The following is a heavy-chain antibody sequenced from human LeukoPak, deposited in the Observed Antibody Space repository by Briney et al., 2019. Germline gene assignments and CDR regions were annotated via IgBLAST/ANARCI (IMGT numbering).Heavy chain of an antibody. CDR3: ARDWELTTD. D-gene: IGHD1-26*01. CDR2: ISYDGSNK. Sequence: GSLRLSCAASGFTFSSYAMHWVRQAPGKGLEWVAVISYDGSNKYYADSVKGRFTISRDNSKNTLYLQMNSLRAEGTAVYYCARDWELTTDWGQGTLVTVSS. CDR1: GFTFSSYA. V-gene: IGHV3-30-3*01. J-gene: IGHJ4*02.